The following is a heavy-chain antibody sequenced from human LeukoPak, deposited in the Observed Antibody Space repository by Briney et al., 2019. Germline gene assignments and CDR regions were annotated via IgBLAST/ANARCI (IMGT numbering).Heavy chain of an antibody. D-gene: IGHD6-19*01. Sequence: SETLSLTCTVSGYSISSYYWSWIRQPPGKGLEWIGYIYYSGSTNYNPSLKSRVTISVDTSKNQFSLKLSSVTAADTAVYYCARAPFSGWYVDYWGQGTLVTVSS. CDR1: GYSISSYY. CDR3: ARAPFSGWYVDY. CDR2: IYYSGST. J-gene: IGHJ4*02. V-gene: IGHV4-59*01.